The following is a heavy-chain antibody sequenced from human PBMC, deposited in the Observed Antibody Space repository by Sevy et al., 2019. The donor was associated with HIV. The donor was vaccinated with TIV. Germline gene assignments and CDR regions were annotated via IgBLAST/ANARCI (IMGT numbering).Heavy chain of an antibody. D-gene: IGHD4-17*01. CDR1: GGSISSGGYS. J-gene: IGHJ4*02. CDR3: ARANRRTVEDYFDY. Sequence: SETLSLTCAVSGGSISSGGYSWSWIRQPPGKGLEWIGYIYHSGSTYYNPSLKSRVTISVDRSKNQFSLKLSSVPAADTAVYYCARANRRTVEDYFDYWGQGTLVTVSS. V-gene: IGHV4-30-2*01. CDR2: IYHSGST.